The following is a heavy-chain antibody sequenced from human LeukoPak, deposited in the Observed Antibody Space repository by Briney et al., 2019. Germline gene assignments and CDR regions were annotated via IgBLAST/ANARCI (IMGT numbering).Heavy chain of an antibody. D-gene: IGHD2-2*01. J-gene: IGHJ4*02. Sequence: SETLSFTCTVSGGSISSYYWSWIRQPPGKGLEWIGYIYYSGSTNYNPSLKSRVTISVDTSKNQFSLKLSSVTAADTAVYYCARLKYVPDLNFDYWGQGTLVTVSS. CDR3: ARLKYVPDLNFDY. V-gene: IGHV4-59*08. CDR1: GGSISSYY. CDR2: IYYSGST.